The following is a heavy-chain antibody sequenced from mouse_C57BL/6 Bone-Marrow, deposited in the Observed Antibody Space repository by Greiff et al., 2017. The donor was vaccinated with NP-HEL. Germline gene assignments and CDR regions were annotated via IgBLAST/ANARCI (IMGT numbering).Heavy chain of an antibody. CDR3: ARYYSNYWFAY. V-gene: IGHV1-81*01. CDR2: IYPRSGNT. J-gene: IGHJ3*01. D-gene: IGHD2-5*01. Sequence: VQLVESGAELARPGASVKLSCKASGYTFTSYGISWVKQRTGQGLEWIGEIYPRSGNTYYNEKFKGKATLTADKSSSTAYMELRSLTSEDSAVYFCARYYSNYWFAYWGQGTLVTVSA. CDR1: GYTFTSYG.